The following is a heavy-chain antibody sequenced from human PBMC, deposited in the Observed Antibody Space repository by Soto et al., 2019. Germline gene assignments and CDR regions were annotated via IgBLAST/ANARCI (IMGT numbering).Heavy chain of an antibody. V-gene: IGHV1-69*05. CDR3: AREGGFDWFYP. Sequence: SLKVSCKASGGTFSSYAISWVRQAPGQGLEWMGGIIPIFGTANYADSVKGRFTISRDNAKNSVYLQMNSLRVEDTAIYYCAREGGFDWFYPWGQGTLVTVSS. CDR1: GGTFSSYA. J-gene: IGHJ5*02. CDR2: IIPIFGTA.